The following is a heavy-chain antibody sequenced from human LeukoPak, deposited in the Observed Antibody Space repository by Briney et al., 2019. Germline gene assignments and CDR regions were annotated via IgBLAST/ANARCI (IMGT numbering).Heavy chain of an antibody. CDR1: GGSISSYY. CDR3: ARQGIGDSSGYFWARPGANWFDP. J-gene: IGHJ5*02. V-gene: IGHV4-59*08. D-gene: IGHD3-22*01. Sequence: SETLSLTCTVSGGSISSYYWSWIRQPPGKGLEWLGYIYYSGSANYNPSLKSRVTISVDTSKNQFSLKLSSVTAADTAVYYCARQGIGDSSGYFWARPGANWFDPWGQGTLVTVSS. CDR2: IYYSGSA.